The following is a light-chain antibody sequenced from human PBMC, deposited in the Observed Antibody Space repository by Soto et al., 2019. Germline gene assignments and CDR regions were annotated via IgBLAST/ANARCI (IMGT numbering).Light chain of an antibody. J-gene: IGLJ2*01. Sequence: QAVVTQEPSFSVSPGGTVTLTCGLSSGSVSTSYYPSWYQQTPGQAPRTLIYSTNTRSSGVPDRFSGPILGNKAALTITGAQADDESDYYCVLYMGSGLRVFGGGTQLTVL. CDR2: STN. CDR3: VLYMGSGLRV. V-gene: IGLV8-61*01. CDR1: SGSVSTSYY.